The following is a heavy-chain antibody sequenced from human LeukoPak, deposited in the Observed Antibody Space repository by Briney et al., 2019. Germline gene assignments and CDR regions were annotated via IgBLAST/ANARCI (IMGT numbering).Heavy chain of an antibody. Sequence: PSETLSLTCTVSGGSISSSSYYWGWIRQPPGKGLEWIGSIYYSGSTYYNPSLKSRVTISVDTSKNQFSLKLSSVTAADTAVYYCARLGDYYDSSGHGNWGQGTLVTVSS. J-gene: IGHJ4*02. CDR1: GGSISSSSYY. CDR2: IYYSGST. D-gene: IGHD3-22*01. V-gene: IGHV4-39*07. CDR3: ARLGDYYDSSGHGN.